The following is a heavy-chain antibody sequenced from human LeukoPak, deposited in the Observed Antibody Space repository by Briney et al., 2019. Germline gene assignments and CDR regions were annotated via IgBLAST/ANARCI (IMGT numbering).Heavy chain of an antibody. J-gene: IGHJ4*02. CDR3: ARALHFEGFGPFDY. D-gene: IGHD3-16*01. Sequence: PGGSLRLSCAASGLTFSSYGMHWVSQAPGKGLEWVAVIWYDGSNRYYADSVKGRFTISRDNSKNTQYLQMNSLRAEDTAVYYCARALHFEGFGPFDYWGQGTLVTVSS. CDR1: GLTFSSYG. V-gene: IGHV3-33*01. CDR2: IWYDGSNR.